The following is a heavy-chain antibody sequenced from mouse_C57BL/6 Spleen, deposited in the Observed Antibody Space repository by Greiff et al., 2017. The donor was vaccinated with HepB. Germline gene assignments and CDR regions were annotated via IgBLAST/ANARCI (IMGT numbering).Heavy chain of an antibody. Sequence: EVMLVESEGGLVQPGSSMKLSCTASGFTFSDYYMAWVRQVPEKGLEWVANINYDGSSTYYLDSLKSRFIISRDNAKNILYLQMSSLKSEDTATYYCARSYSNYGAMDYWGQGTSVTVSS. V-gene: IGHV5-16*01. J-gene: IGHJ4*01. CDR2: INYDGSST. CDR3: ARSYSNYGAMDY. D-gene: IGHD2-5*01. CDR1: GFTFSDYY.